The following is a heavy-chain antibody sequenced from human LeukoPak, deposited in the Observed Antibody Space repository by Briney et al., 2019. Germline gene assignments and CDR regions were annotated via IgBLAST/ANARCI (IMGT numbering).Heavy chain of an antibody. CDR3: AIARAFVWGSYRYIPYYFDP. Sequence: SETLSLTCAVYGDSFKNYYWTWIRQSPEKGLEWIGEVNHGGLTSYNPSLESRLTLLVDTSKNQFSLNLRSVTTADTAVYFCAIARAFVWGSYRYIPYYFDPWGQGTLVTVSS. CDR2: VNHGGLT. D-gene: IGHD3-16*02. J-gene: IGHJ5*02. V-gene: IGHV4-34*01. CDR1: GDSFKNYY.